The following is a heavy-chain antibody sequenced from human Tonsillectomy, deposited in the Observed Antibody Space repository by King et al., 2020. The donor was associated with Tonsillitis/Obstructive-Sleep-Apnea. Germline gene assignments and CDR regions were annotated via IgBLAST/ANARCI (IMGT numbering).Heavy chain of an antibody. CDR1: GGSISSSSFY. CDR2: IYNSGST. D-gene: IGHD4-17*01. Sequence: QLQESGPGLVKPSETLSLTCTVSGGSISSSSFYWGWIRQPPGKGLEWIGRIYNSGSTYYNPSPKNRVNISVDTSSNQFSLKLSPWTAADTAVYYCGAALGTVTTYTDYWGQGTLVTVSS. CDR3: GAALGTVTTYTDY. J-gene: IGHJ4*02. V-gene: IGHV4-39*01.